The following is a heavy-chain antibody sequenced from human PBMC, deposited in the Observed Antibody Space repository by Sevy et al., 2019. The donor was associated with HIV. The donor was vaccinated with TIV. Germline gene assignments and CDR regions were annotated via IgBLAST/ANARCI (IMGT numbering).Heavy chain of an antibody. CDR2: MNPGGGGT. D-gene: IGHD5-18*01. CDR3: AAGPEIALWSPPVGH. J-gene: IGHJ4*02. Sequence: ASEQVSCKASGLTFTSYYMHWMRQAPGQGLEWMGMMNPGGGGTSYAQKFQGRVTMTRDTSTSTVLMELSSLRSEDTAVYYCAAGPEIALWSPPVGHWGQGTLVTVSS. CDR1: GLTFTSYY. V-gene: IGHV1-46*01.